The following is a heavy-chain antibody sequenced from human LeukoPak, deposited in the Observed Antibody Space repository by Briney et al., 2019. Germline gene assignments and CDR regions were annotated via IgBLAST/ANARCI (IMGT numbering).Heavy chain of an antibody. Sequence: SETLSLTCTVSGGSISSSSYYWGWIRQPPGKGLEWIGSIYYSGSTYYNPSLKSRVTISVDTSKNQFSLKLSSVTAADTAVYYCARGHSSRWYRYYFDYWGQGTLVTVSS. CDR3: ARGHSSRWYRYYFDY. D-gene: IGHD6-13*01. J-gene: IGHJ4*02. CDR2: IYYSGST. V-gene: IGHV4-39*07. CDR1: GGSISSSSYY.